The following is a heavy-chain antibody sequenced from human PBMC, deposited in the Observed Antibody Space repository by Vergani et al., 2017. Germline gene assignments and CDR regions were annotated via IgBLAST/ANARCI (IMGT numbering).Heavy chain of an antibody. J-gene: IGHJ5*02. CDR1: GGSISSSSYY. D-gene: IGHD3-3*01. CDR2: LYYSEST. CDR3: ARDFVEFGVVTTPNWFDP. V-gene: IGHV4-39*07. Sequence: QLQLQESGPGLVKPSETLSLTCTVSGGSISSSSYYWGWIRQPPGKGREWIGSLYYSESTYYNPSLKSRVTISVDTSKNQFSLKLSSVTAADTAVYYCARDFVEFGVVTTPNWFDPWGQGTLVTVSS.